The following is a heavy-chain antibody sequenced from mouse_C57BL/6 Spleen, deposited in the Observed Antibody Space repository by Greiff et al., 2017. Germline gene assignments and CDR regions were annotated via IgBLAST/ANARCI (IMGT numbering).Heavy chain of an antibody. CDR2: IDPANGNT. J-gene: IGHJ4*01. CDR1: GFNIKNTY. D-gene: IGHD2-5*01. V-gene: IGHV14-3*01. CDR3: AIAYYSTLYYAMDY. Sequence: EVQRVESVAELVRPGASVKLSCTASGFNIKNTYMHWVKQRPEQGLEWIGRIDPANGNTKYAPKFPGKATITADTSSNTAYLQLSSLTSEDTAIYYCAIAYYSTLYYAMDYWGQGTSVTVSS.